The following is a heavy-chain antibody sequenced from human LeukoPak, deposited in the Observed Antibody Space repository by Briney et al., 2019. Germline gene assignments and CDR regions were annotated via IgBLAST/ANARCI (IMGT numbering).Heavy chain of an antibody. Sequence: SGPALVKPTQTLTLTCTFSGFSLSTSGMCVSWIRQPPGKALEWLARIDWDDDKYYSTSLKTRLTISKDTSKNQVVLTMTNMDPVDTATYYCARVLISPDDSSSLNIDYWGQGTLVTVSS. CDR2: IDWDDDK. V-gene: IGHV2-70*11. D-gene: IGHD6-13*01. J-gene: IGHJ4*02. CDR3: ARVLISPDDSSSLNIDY. CDR1: GFSLSTSGMC.